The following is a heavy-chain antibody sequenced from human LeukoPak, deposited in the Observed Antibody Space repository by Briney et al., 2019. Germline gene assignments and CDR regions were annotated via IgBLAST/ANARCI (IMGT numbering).Heavy chain of an antibody. J-gene: IGHJ4*02. CDR3: ATSGGYY. CDR1: GGSISSYY. CDR2: IYTSGST. Sequence: SETLSLTCTVSGGSISSYYWSWIRQPAGKGLEWIGRIYTSGSTNYNPSLKSRVTISVDKSNNRFSLTMNSVTAADTAVYYCATSGGYYWGQGTLVTVSS. V-gene: IGHV4-4*07. D-gene: IGHD6-19*01.